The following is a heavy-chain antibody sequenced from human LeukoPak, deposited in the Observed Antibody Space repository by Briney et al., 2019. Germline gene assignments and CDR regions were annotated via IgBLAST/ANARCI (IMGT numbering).Heavy chain of an antibody. CDR1: GDSISYYY. Sequence: SETLSLTCTISGDSISYYYWSWIRQPPGKGLEWIGDIYYSGRTNYNPSLKSRVTISVDTSKNQFSLKLRPVSAADTAVYYCARGEEYYYDPDAFDIWGQGTMVTVSS. CDR2: IYYSGRT. CDR3: ARGEEYYYDPDAFDI. V-gene: IGHV4-59*01. J-gene: IGHJ3*02. D-gene: IGHD3-22*01.